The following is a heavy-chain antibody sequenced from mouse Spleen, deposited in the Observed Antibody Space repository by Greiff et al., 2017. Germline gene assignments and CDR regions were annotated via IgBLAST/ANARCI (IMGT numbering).Heavy chain of an antibody. V-gene: IGHV1-7*01. J-gene: IGHJ1*01. Sequence: QVHVKQSGAELAKPGASVKLSCKASGYTFTSYWMHWVKQRPGQGLEWIGYINPSSGYTKYNQKFKDKATLTADKSSSTAYMQLSSLTYEDSAVYYCARSPVENWYFDVWGAGTTVTVSS. D-gene: IGHD1-1*01. CDR3: ARSPVENWYFDV. CDR1: GYTFTSYW. CDR2: INPSSGYT.